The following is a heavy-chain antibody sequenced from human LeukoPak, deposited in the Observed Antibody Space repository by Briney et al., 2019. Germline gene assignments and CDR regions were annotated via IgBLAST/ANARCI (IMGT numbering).Heavy chain of an antibody. J-gene: IGHJ4*02. V-gene: IGHV1-18*01. D-gene: IGHD3-10*01. CDR1: GYTFTSYG. CDR3: ARASYYYGSGTPPDY. Sequence: ASVKVSCKASGYTFTSYGISWVRQAPGQGLEWMGWISAYNGNTNYAQKLQGRVTMTTDTSTSTAYMELRSLRSDDTAVYYCARASYYYGSGTPPDYWGQGTLVIVSS. CDR2: ISAYNGNT.